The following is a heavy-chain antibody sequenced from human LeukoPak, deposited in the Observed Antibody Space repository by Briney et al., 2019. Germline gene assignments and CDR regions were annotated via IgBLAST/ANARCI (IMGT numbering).Heavy chain of an antibody. CDR2: IYPSGST. J-gene: IGHJ5*02. CDR1: GGSISSDY. V-gene: IGHV4-4*07. CDR3: ARGAYYYGSGRYSQFDP. Sequence: SETLSLTCTVSGGSISSDYWSWIWQPAGEGLEWIGRIYPSGSTTYNPSLHSRVTMSVDTSKNQFSPKLSSLTAAGTAVYYCARGAYYYGSGRYSQFDPWGQGTLVTVSS. D-gene: IGHD3-10*01.